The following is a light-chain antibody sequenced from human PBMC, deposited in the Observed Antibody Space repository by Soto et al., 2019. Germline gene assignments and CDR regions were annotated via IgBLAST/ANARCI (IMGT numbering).Light chain of an antibody. Sequence: DIVMTQSPDSLAVSLGERATINCKSSQSVLYSSNTKNYLAWYQQKPGQPPKLLIYWASTRESGVPDRFRGSGSGTDFTLTISSLQAEDVAVYYCHQYYLSPLPFGQGTKVEIK. J-gene: IGKJ1*01. CDR1: QSVLYSSNTKNY. CDR3: HQYYLSPLP. CDR2: WAS. V-gene: IGKV4-1*01.